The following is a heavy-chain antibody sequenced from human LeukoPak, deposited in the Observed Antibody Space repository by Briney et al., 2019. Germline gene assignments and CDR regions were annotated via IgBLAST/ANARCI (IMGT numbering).Heavy chain of an antibody. CDR1: GFTFSSYA. V-gene: IGHV3-23*01. CDR2: ISASGGYT. Sequence: PGGSLRLSCAASGFTFSSYAMSWVRQAPGKGLEWVSGISASGGYTYYADPVKGRFTISRDNSKNTLYLQMNSLRAEDTALYYCAKDLTYYYGLGCCTNAFDIWGQGTTVTVSS. J-gene: IGHJ3*02. CDR3: AKDLTYYYGLGCCTNAFDI. D-gene: IGHD3-10*01.